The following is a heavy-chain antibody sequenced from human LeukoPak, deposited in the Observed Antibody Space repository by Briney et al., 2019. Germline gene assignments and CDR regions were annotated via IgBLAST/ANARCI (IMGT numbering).Heavy chain of an antibody. CDR3: AREAGYSSSWYPY. CDR1: GGSISSYY. J-gene: IGHJ4*02. D-gene: IGHD6-13*01. Sequence: SETLSLTCTVSGGSISSYYWSWIRQPPGKGLEWIGYIYYSGSTNYNPSLKSRVTISVDTSKNQFSLKLSSVTAADTAVYYCAREAGYSSSWYPYWGQGTLVTVSS. CDR2: IYYSGST. V-gene: IGHV4-59*01.